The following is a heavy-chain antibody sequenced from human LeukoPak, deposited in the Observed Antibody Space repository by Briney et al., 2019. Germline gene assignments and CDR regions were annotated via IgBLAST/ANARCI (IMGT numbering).Heavy chain of an antibody. D-gene: IGHD2-15*01. CDR3: SRGLGCRRLGF. Sequence: PSETLSLTCTVSGASFSSGYQYWNWIRQSPGQGLELIGSLCPSGMLYLHPYLESRVTISIDTSKNPFSLDLDSVTAAGTAVYFCSRGLGCRRLGFGGQGTLVTVSS. V-gene: IGHV4-31*03. CDR2: LCPSGML. J-gene: IGHJ4*02. CDR1: GASFSSGYQY.